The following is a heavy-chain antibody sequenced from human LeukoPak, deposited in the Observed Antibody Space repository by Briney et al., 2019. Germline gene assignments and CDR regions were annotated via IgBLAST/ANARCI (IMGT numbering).Heavy chain of an antibody. D-gene: IGHD3-9*01. V-gene: IGHV4-59*01. J-gene: IGHJ5*02. CDR1: GGSISSYY. CDR2: IYYSGST. CDR3: ARLDWFNWFDP. Sequence: SETLSLTCTVSGGSISSYYWSWIRQPPGKGLEWIGYIYYSGSTNYNPSLKSRVTISVDTSKNQFSLKLSSVTAADTAVYYCARLDWFNWFDPWGQGTLVTVSS.